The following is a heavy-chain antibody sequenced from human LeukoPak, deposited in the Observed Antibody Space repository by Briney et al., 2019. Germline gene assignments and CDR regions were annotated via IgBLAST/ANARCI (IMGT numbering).Heavy chain of an antibody. CDR3: AKDLVTGRLDY. D-gene: IGHD3-10*01. Sequence: GGSLRLSCAASGFTFSSYAMTWVRQAPGKGLEWVSSISGSGGSTYYADSVKGRFTISRDNSKNTLYLQMDSLRAEDTAVYYCAKDLVTGRLDYWGQGTLVTVSS. V-gene: IGHV3-23*01. J-gene: IGHJ4*02. CDR2: ISGSGGST. CDR1: GFTFSSYA.